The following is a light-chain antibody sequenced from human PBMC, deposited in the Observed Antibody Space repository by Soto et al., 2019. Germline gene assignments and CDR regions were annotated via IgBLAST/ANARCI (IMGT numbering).Light chain of an antibody. CDR3: QQYHSSPRT. J-gene: IGKJ1*01. V-gene: IGKV3-20*01. CDR1: QSVSNNY. CDR2: GTS. Sequence: EIVLTQSPGTLSLSPGERATLSCSASQSVSNNYLAWYQQKPGQAPRLLIYGTSSRATGIPDRFSGSGSGTDFTLTISRLEPEDFAVYYCQQYHSSPRTFGQGTKVDIK.